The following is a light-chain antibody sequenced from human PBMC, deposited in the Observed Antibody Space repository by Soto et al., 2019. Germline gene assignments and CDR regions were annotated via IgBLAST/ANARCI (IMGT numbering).Light chain of an antibody. CDR3: QNYNSYSEA. J-gene: IGKJ1*01. CDR2: KAS. Sequence: DIQMTQTPSTLSGSVGDRVTITCRASQTISSWLAWYQQKPGKAPKLLIYKASTLKSGVPSRCSGSGSGTEFTLTISSLQPDDFATYYCQNYNSYSEAFGQGTKV. V-gene: IGKV1-5*03. CDR1: QTISSW.